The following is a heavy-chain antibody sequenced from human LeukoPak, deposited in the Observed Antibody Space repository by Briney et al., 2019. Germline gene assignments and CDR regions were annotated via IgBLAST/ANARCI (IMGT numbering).Heavy chain of an antibody. J-gene: IGHJ4*02. CDR1: GGSISTSSYY. V-gene: IGHV4-39*01. D-gene: IGHD3-22*01. Sequence: SETLSLTCTVSGGSISTSSYYWGWIRQPPGKGLEWIGIIYYSGSTYYNPTLKSRVTISVDTSENQFSLKLSSVTAADTAVYYCARQVNRYYYDSSGSAFDYWGQGTLVTVSS. CDR3: ARQVNRYYYDSSGSAFDY. CDR2: IYYSGST.